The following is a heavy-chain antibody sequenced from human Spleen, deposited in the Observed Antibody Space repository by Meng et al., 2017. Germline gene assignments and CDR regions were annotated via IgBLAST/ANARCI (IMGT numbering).Heavy chain of an antibody. D-gene: IGHD3-3*01. CDR1: GFTFSNAW. V-gene: IGHV3-15*01. Sequence: EVQLLESGGGLVKPGGSLTLSCEGSGFTFSNAWMSWVRQAPGKGLEWVGRIKSKADGETRDYAAPVKDRFFISRDDSINTVYLKMNSLQTEDTALYYCGDDFWCWGQGTLVTVSS. CDR3: GDDFWC. CDR2: IKSKADGETR. J-gene: IGHJ4*02.